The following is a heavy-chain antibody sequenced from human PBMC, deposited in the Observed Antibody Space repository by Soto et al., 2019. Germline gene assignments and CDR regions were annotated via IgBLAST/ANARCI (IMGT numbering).Heavy chain of an antibody. CDR2: IFDNGDV. J-gene: IGHJ4*02. CDR1: GVSSTSFY. Sequence: QVRLQESGPGLVRPSETLSLTCTVSGVSSTSFYWSWIRQSPGKGLEWIGYIFDNGDVKYNPSLMSRLNMSIDMSKNEFSLRLKSGTAADTAMYYCARGWGSKWYYFDSWGEGTLVTVSS. V-gene: IGHV4-59*01. CDR3: ARGWGSKWYYFDS. D-gene: IGHD3-16*01.